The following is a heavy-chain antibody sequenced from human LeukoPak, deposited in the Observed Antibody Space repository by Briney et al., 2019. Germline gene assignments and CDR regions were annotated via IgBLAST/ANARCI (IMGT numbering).Heavy chain of an antibody. CDR3: ARGKGNCDY. V-gene: IGHV3-30*01. Sequence: PGGSLRLSCAASGFTFSSYAMHWVRQAPGKGLEWVAVISYDGSNKYYADSVKGRFTISRDNSKNTLYLQMNSLRAEDTAVYYCARGKGNCDYWGQGTLVTVSS. CDR1: GFTFSSYA. CDR2: ISYDGSNK. J-gene: IGHJ4*02. D-gene: IGHD3-10*01.